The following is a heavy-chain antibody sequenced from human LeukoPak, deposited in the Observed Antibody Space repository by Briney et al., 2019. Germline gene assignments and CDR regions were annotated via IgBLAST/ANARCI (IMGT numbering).Heavy chain of an antibody. Sequence: GGSLRLSCAASGFTFSSNWMHWVRQAPGKGLVWVSRINEDGSTTNYADSVKGRSTIFRDNAKNTLYLQMNSPRAEDTAVYYCVRDLGGRSGHWGQGTLVTVSS. CDR1: GFTFSSNW. V-gene: IGHV3-74*01. CDR2: INEDGSTT. CDR3: VRDLGGRSGH. D-gene: IGHD1-26*01. J-gene: IGHJ4*02.